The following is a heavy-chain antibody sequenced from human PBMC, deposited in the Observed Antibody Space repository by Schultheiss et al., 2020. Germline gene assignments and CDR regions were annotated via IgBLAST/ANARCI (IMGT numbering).Heavy chain of an antibody. V-gene: IGHV3-7*03. Sequence: GGSLRLSCAASGFTFSSYWMSWVRQAPGKGLEWVAVIWYDGSNKYYADSVKGRFAISRDNAKNSLYLQMNSLRAEDTAVYYCAREVHHVDFLGQGTLVTVSS. CDR2: IWYDGSNK. CDR3: AREVHHVDF. CDR1: GFTFSSYW. J-gene: IGHJ4*02. D-gene: IGHD1-14*01.